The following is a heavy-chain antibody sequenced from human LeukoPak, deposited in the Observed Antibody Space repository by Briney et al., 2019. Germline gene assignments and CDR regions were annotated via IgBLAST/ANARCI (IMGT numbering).Heavy chain of an antibody. CDR1: GYTFTGYY. Sequence: GASVKVSCKASGYTFTGYYMHWVRQAPGQGLEWMGWINPNSGGTNYAQKFQGRVTMTRDTSISTAYMELSRLRSDDTAVYYCAAASMLTGIAVVGTTSDWGQGTLVTVSS. J-gene: IGHJ4*02. CDR2: INPNSGGT. V-gene: IGHV1-2*02. CDR3: AAASMLTGIAVVGTTSD. D-gene: IGHD6-19*01.